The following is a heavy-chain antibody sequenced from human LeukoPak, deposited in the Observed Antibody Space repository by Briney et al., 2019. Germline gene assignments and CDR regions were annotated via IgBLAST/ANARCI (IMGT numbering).Heavy chain of an antibody. J-gene: IGHJ4*02. CDR2: INPSGGST. Sequence: ASVKVSCKASGYTFTSYHMHWVRQAPGQGLEWMGIINPSGGSTNYAQKFQGRVTITADKSTSTSYMELSSLRSEDTAVYYCARSSVVTAMVHLEYWGQGTLVTVSS. CDR1: GYTFTSYH. D-gene: IGHD2-21*02. CDR3: ARSSVVTAMVHLEY. V-gene: IGHV1-46*01.